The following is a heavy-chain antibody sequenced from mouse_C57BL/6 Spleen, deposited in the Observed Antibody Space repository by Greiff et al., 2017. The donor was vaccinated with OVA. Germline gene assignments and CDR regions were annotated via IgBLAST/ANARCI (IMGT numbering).Heavy chain of an antibody. V-gene: IGHV14-2*01. CDR2: IDPEDGET. Sequence: EVKLMESGAELVKPGASVKLSCTASGFNITDYYMHWVKQRTEQGLEWIGRIDPEDGETKYAPKFQGKATLTADTSSNTAYLQLSSLTSEDTAGYYCAIPRLLPFDYWGQGTTLTVSS. D-gene: IGHD2-3*01. CDR3: AIPRLLPFDY. J-gene: IGHJ2*01. CDR1: GFNITDYY.